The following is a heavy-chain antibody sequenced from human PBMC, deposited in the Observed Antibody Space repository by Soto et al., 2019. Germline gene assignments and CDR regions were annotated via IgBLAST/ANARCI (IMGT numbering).Heavy chain of an antibody. CDR2: INQDGSAK. Sequence: EVQLVESGGGLVQPGGSLRISCAASGFTFNNYYMVWVRQAPGRGLEWVANINQDGSAKYYVDSVKGRFTISRDNAKSSLYLQINSLRAEDTATYDCGRGDGGTHWGQGSLVTVSS. D-gene: IGHD2-15*01. CDR3: GRGDGGTH. CDR1: GFTFNNYY. J-gene: IGHJ4*02. V-gene: IGHV3-7*05.